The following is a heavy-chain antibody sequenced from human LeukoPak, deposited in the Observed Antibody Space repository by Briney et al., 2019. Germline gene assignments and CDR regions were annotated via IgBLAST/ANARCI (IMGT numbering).Heavy chain of an antibody. V-gene: IGHV4-34*01. CDR3: ARGSSGSWYDPFDY. CDR2: INHSGST. J-gene: IGHJ4*02. CDR1: GGSFSGYY. Sequence: SETLSLTCAVYGGSFSGYYWSWIRQPPGKGLEWIGEINHSGSTNYNPSLKSRVTISVDTSKNQFSLKLSSVTAADTAVYYCARGSSGSWYDPFDYWGQGTLVTVSS. D-gene: IGHD6-13*01.